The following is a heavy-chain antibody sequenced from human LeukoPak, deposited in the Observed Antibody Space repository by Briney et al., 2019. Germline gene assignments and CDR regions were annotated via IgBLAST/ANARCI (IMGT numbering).Heavy chain of an antibody. CDR2: ISAYNGNT. Sequence: ASVKVSCKASGYTFTSYGISWVRQAPGQGLEWMGWISAYNGNTNYAQKLQGRVTMTTDTSTSTAYMELRSLRSDDTAVYYCTRIVGAFGGGPDNWFDPWGQGTLVTVSS. J-gene: IGHJ5*02. CDR1: GYTFTSYG. CDR3: TRIVGAFGGGPDNWFDP. D-gene: IGHD1-26*01. V-gene: IGHV1-18*01.